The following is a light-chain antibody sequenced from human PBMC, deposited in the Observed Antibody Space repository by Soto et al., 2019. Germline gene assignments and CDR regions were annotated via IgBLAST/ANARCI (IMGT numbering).Light chain of an antibody. CDR3: QQYNTGPPYT. V-gene: IGKV3-15*01. Sequence: EIVMTQSPATLSVSPGERATLSCRASQSVSSNLAWYQQKPGQAPRLLIYGASTRATGIPARFSGSGSGTEFTLTIRRLQSEDFAVYYCQQYNTGPPYTFAQGTKLEIK. J-gene: IGKJ2*01. CDR1: QSVSSN. CDR2: GAS.